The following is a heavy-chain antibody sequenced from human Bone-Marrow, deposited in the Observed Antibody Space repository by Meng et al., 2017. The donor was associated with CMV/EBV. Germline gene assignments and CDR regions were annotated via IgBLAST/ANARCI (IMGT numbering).Heavy chain of an antibody. CDR1: GFTFSSYG. CDR3: ATRSASDY. D-gene: IGHD2-2*01. J-gene: IGHJ4*02. Sequence: GGSLRLSCAASGFTFSSYGMHWVRQAPGKGLEWVASIKEDGSQQYYGDSVKGRFTISRDNARNSLYLQMHSLRAEDTAVYHCATRSASDYWGQGALVTVSS. V-gene: IGHV3-7*01. CDR2: IKEDGSQQ.